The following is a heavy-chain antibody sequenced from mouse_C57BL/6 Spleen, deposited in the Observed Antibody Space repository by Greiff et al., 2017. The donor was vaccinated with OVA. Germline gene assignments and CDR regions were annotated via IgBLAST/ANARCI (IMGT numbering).Heavy chain of an antibody. D-gene: IGHD4-1*01. V-gene: IGHV1-19*01. Sequence: VQLQQSGPVLVKPGASVKMSCKASGYTFTDYYMNWVKQSHGKSLEWIGVINPYNGGTSYNQKFKGKATLTVDKSSSTAYMELNRLTSEDSAVYYCASRLGRNYAMDYWGQGTSVTVSS. CDR2: INPYNGGT. CDR1: GYTFTDYY. CDR3: ASRLGRNYAMDY. J-gene: IGHJ4*01.